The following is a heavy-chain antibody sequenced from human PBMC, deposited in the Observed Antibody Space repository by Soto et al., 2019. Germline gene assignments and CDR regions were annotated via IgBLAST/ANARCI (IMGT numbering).Heavy chain of an antibody. CDR3: ARDTFGGSYAYFDY. Sequence: SETLSLTCAVSGYSISSGYYWGWIRQPPGKGLEWIGSIYHSGSTYYNPSLKSRVTISVDTSKNQFSLKLSPVTAADTAVYYCARDTFGGSYAYFDYWGQGTLVTVSS. J-gene: IGHJ4*02. D-gene: IGHD1-26*01. CDR2: IYHSGST. CDR1: GYSISSGYY. V-gene: IGHV4-38-2*02.